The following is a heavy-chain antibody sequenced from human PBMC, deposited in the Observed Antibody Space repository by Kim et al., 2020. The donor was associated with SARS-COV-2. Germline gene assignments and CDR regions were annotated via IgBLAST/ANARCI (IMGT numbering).Heavy chain of an antibody. CDR2: VKSKADGGTT. D-gene: IGHD6-19*01. J-gene: IGHJ4*02. CDR1: GFTFTNAW. CDR3: TTEDSSGWYSFDC. Sequence: GGSLRLSCAASGFTFTNAWMSWVRQAQGKGLEWVGRVKSKADGGTTDYAAPVKGRFTVSRDDSKNTLYLQMNSLKSGDSAVYYCTTEDSSGWYSFDCWGQGTLVTVSS. V-gene: IGHV3-15*01.